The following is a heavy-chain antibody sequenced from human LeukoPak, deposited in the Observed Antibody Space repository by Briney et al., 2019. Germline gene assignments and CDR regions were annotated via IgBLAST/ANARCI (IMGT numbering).Heavy chain of an antibody. CDR3: ARDHYYYDSRRDVFDI. CDR2: ISSSSSTI. D-gene: IGHD3-22*01. Sequence: GGSLRLSCAASGFTFSSHSMNWVRQAPGKGLEWVSYISSSSSTIYYAGSVKGRFTISRDNARNSLNLQMNSLRAEDTAVYYCARDHYYYDSRRDVFDIWGQGTTVTVSS. V-gene: IGHV3-48*01. CDR1: GFTFSSHS. J-gene: IGHJ3*02.